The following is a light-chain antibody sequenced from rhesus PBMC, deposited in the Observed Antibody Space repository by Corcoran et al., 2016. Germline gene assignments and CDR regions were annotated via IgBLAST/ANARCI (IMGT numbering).Light chain of an antibody. CDR2: YAS. V-gene: IGKV1-66*01. CDR3: QQYNNSPLT. J-gene: IGKJ4*01. CDR1: QGINNY. Sequence: DIQMTQSPSSLSASVGDRVTITCRASQGINNYLSWYQQKPGKAPQPLIYYASSLETGVPSRFSGSRSGTDYTLTISSLQPEDIATYYCQQYNNSPLTFGGGTKVELK.